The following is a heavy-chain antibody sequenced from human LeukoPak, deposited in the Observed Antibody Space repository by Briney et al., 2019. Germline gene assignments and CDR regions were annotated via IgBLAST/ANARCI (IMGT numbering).Heavy chain of an antibody. Sequence: SETLSLTCSVSGGPITEYYWSWIRQPPGKGLEWIGYIYHTGSTNYSPSLKSRVTMSVDASRNQFSLKLVSVTAADTAVYYCARDRGSTGYYYLDSWGQGIPVTVSS. V-gene: IGHV4-59*01. CDR2: IYHTGST. J-gene: IGHJ4*02. D-gene: IGHD6-19*01. CDR1: GGPITEYY. CDR3: ARDRGSTGYYYLDS.